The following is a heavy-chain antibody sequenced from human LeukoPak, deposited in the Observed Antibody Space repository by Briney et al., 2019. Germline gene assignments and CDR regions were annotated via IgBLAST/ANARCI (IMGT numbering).Heavy chain of an antibody. V-gene: IGHV3-7*01. D-gene: IGHD6-13*01. Sequence: PGGSLRLSCAASGFTFSSHWMNWVRQAPGKGLEWVANIKEDGSEKDYVDSVKGRFTISRDNAKNSLYLQMNSLRAEDTAVYYCARDWGIAAHDAFDIWGQGTMVTVSS. CDR1: GFTFSSHW. CDR2: IKEDGSEK. J-gene: IGHJ3*02. CDR3: ARDWGIAAHDAFDI.